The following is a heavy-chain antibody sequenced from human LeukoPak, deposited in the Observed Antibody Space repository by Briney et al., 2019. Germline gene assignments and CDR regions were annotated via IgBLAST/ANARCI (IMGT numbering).Heavy chain of an antibody. V-gene: IGHV5-51*01. J-gene: IGHJ4*02. D-gene: IGHD5-24*01. CDR2: IYPGDSDT. Sequence: GESLKISCKGSGYSFSTYWIGWVRQMPGKGLEWMGIIYPGDSDTRYSPSFQGQVTISADKSISTAYLQWSTLKASDTAMYYCARARWLQVPFDSWGQGTLVTVSP. CDR1: GYSFSTYW. CDR3: ARARWLQVPFDS.